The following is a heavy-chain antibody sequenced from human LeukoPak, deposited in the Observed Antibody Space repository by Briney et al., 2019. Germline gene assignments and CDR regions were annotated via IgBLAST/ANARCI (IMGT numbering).Heavy chain of an antibody. CDR2: ISAYNGNT. CDR1: GYTFTSYG. CDR3: ARDPVYDSSGYYQDDFDY. D-gene: IGHD3-22*01. J-gene: IGHJ4*02. V-gene: IGHV1-18*01. Sequence: ASVKVSFKASGYTFTSYGISWVRQAPGQGLEWMGWISAYNGNTNYAQKLQGRVTMTTDTSTSTAYMELRSLRSDDTAVYYCARDPVYDSSGYYQDDFDYWGQGTLVTVSS.